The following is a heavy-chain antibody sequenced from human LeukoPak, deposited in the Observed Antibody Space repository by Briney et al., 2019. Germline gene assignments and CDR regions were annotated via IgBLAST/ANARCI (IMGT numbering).Heavy chain of an antibody. CDR3: ARAPDSSGYYFDY. CDR1: GYSFTSYW. Sequence: GESLKISCKGSGYSFTSYWIGWVRQMPGKGLEWMGIIYPGDSDTRYSPSFQGQVTISADKSIGTAYLQWSSLKASDTAMYYCARAPDSSGYYFDYWGQGTLVTVSS. J-gene: IGHJ4*02. CDR2: IYPGDSDT. D-gene: IGHD3-22*01. V-gene: IGHV5-51*01.